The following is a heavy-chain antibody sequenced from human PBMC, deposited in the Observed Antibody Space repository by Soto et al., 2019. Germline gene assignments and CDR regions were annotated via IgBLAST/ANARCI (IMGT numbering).Heavy chain of an antibody. CDR1: GGSVSSSSYY. CDR2: VYYSGST. D-gene: IGHD3-10*01. CDR3: ARGRFGELSYWFDP. J-gene: IGHJ5*02. V-gene: IGHV4-39*07. Sequence: PSETLPLTCTVSGGSVSSSSYYWGWVRQPPGKGLEWIGSVYYSGSTYYNPSLKSRVTISVDTSKNQFSLKLSSVTAADTAVYYCARGRFGELSYWFDPWGQGTLVTVSS.